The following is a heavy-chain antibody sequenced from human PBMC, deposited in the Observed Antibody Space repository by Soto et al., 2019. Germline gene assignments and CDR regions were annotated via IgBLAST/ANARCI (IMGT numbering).Heavy chain of an antibody. CDR1: GFTFSSYG. Sequence: QVQLVESGGGVVQPGRSLRLSCAASGFTFSSYGMHWVRQAPGKGLEWVAGISYDGSNKYYADSVKGRFTISRDNSKNTLYLQMNSLRAEDTAVYYCAKEGQQQLVLDYFDYWGQGTLVTVSS. D-gene: IGHD6-13*01. V-gene: IGHV3-30*18. CDR3: AKEGQQQLVLDYFDY. CDR2: ISYDGSNK. J-gene: IGHJ4*02.